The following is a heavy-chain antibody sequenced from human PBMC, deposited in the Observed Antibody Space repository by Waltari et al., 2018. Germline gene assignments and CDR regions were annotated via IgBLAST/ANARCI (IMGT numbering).Heavy chain of an antibody. CDR1: GGPISSYY. CDR3: ARSYGDFGNAFDI. CDR2: IYYSGST. D-gene: IGHD4-17*01. Sequence: QVQLQESGPGLVKPSETLSLTCTVSGGPISSYYWSWLRQPPGKGLEWIGYIYYSGSTNYNPSLKSRVTISVDTSKNQFSLKLSSVTAADTAVYYCARSYGDFGNAFDIWGQGTMVTVSS. V-gene: IGHV4-59*01. J-gene: IGHJ3*02.